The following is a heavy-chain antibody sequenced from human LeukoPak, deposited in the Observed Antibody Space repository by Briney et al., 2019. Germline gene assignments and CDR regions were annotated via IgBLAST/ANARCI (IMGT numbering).Heavy chain of an antibody. CDR2: ISGSGGST. D-gene: IGHD3-10*01. J-gene: IGHJ4*02. Sequence: GGSLRLSCAASGFTFSSYAMSWVRQAPGKGLEWVSAISGSGGSTYYADSVKGRFTISRDNSKNTLYLQMNSLRAEDTAVYYCAREVGYYGSGSSDYWGQGTLVTVSS. CDR3: AREVGYYGSGSSDY. V-gene: IGHV3-23*01. CDR1: GFTFSSYA.